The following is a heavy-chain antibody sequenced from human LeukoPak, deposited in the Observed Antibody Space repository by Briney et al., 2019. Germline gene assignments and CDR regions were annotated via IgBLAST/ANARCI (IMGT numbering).Heavy chain of an antibody. J-gene: IGHJ4*02. CDR2: INHSGST. V-gene: IGHV4-34*01. CDR3: ARANPEPLDY. CDR1: GGSFSGYY. Sequence: SETLSLTCAVYGGSFSGYYWSWIRQPPGKGLEWIGEINHSGSTNYNPSLKSRVPISVDTSKNQFSLKLSSVTAADTAVYYCARANPEPLDYWGQGTLVTVSS. D-gene: IGHD1-14*01.